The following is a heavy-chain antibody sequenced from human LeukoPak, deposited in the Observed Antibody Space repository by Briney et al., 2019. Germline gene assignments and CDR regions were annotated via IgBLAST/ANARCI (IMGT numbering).Heavy chain of an antibody. J-gene: IGHJ3*02. V-gene: IGHV3-74*01. CDR2: IKTDGTIT. CDR1: GFTFSGYW. CDR3: ARASAYCDGGALCPFDI. D-gene: IGHD2-21*01. Sequence: GGSLRLSCVASGFTFSGYWMHWVRRAPGMGPVWVSRIKTDGTITNYADSVKGRFTISRDNAKNTLYLQMNSLRVEDTAVYYCARASAYCDGGALCPFDIWGQGTMVTVSS.